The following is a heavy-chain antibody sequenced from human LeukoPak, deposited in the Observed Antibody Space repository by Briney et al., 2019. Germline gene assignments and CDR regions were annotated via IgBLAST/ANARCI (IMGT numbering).Heavy chain of an antibody. D-gene: IGHD2-8*01. CDR1: GFTFSNAW. Sequence: GGSLRLSCAASGFTFSNAWMSWVRQAPGKGLEWVSAISGSGGSTYYADSVKGRFTISRDNSKNTLYLQMNSLRAEDTAVYYCAKHQLISYGMDVWGQGTTVTVSS. CDR3: AKHQLISYGMDV. V-gene: IGHV3-23*01. J-gene: IGHJ6*02. CDR2: ISGSGGST.